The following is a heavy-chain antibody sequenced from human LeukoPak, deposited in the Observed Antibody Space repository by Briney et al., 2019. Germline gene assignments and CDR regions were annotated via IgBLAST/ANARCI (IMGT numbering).Heavy chain of an antibody. CDR2: ISGNGVST. J-gene: IGHJ4*02. D-gene: IGHD3-22*01. CDR3: AKAPLSYDSSGPFDY. Sequence: GGSLRLSCATSGFTFSSYAMSWVRQAPGKGLEWVSAISGNGVSTYYAGSVKGRFTISRDNSKNTLYLQMNSLRAEDTAVYYCAKAPLSYDSSGPFDYWGQGTLVTVSS. CDR1: GFTFSSYA. V-gene: IGHV3-23*01.